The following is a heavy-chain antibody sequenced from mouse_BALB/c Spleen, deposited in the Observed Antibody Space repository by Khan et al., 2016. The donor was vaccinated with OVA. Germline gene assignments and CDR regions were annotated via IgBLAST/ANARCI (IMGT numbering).Heavy chain of an antibody. Sequence: EVELVESGGDLVKPGGSLKFSCAASGFTFSNYGMSWVRQTPDKRLDWVTTISSGGSYTYYPDSVKGRFTISRDNAKNTLYLQMSSLKSEDTAMYYCARHERGTMDYWGQGTSVTVSS. CDR3: ARHERGTMDY. CDR2: ISSGGSYT. V-gene: IGHV5-6*01. CDR1: GFTFSNYG. J-gene: IGHJ4*01.